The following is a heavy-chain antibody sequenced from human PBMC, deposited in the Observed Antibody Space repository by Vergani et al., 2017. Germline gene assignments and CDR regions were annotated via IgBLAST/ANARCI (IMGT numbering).Heavy chain of an antibody. CDR2: IYYSGST. CDR3: ARGGRSIAAARIDY. D-gene: IGHD6-13*01. J-gene: IGHJ4*02. V-gene: IGHV4-39*01. Sequence: QLQLQESGPGLVKPSETLSLTCTVSGGSISSSSYYWGWIRQPPGKGLEWIGSIYYSGSTYYNPSLKSRVTISVDTSKNQFSLKLSSVTAADTAVYYCARGGRSIAAARIDYWGQGTLVTVSS. CDR1: GGSISSSSYY.